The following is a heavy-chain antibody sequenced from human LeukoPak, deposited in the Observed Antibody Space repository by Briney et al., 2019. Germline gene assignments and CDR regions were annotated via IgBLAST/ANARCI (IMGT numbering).Heavy chain of an antibody. CDR3: ARDSHDAGAFDI. CDR1: GGSISSYY. V-gene: IGHV4-59*01. CDR2: IYYSGST. J-gene: IGHJ3*02. Sequence: SETLSLTCTVSGGSISSYYWSWIRQPPGKGLEWIGYIYYSGSTNYNPSLKSRVTISVDTSKNQFSLKLSSVTAADTAVYYCARDSHDAGAFDIWGQGTMVTVSS.